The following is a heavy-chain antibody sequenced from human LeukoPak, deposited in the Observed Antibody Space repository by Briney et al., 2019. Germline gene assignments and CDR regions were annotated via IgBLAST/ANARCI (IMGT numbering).Heavy chain of an antibody. J-gene: IGHJ4*02. V-gene: IGHV1-2*02. CDR2: INPHSGGT. CDR3: ARDSSYSSSLYYFEY. D-gene: IGHD6-6*01. CDR1: GKTFTGYY. Sequence: SAKLFSKVSGKTFTGYYMHWVREAPVHGLEWMGWINPHSGGTNYAQKFQGRVTMTRDTSISTVYMEVSRLRSDDTAVYYCARDSSYSSSLYYFEYWGQGTLVTVSS.